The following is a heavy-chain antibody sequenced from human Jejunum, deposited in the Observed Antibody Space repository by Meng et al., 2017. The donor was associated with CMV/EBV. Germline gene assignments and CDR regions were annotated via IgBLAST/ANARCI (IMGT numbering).Heavy chain of an antibody. CDR1: GGTLSNYI. CDR2: IILILGTP. V-gene: IGHV1-69*08. CDR3: ASDISGNSYAYDQ. D-gene: IGHD5-18*01. Sequence: SGGTLSNYIISWVRQAPGQGLEWMGRIILILGTPNHTQKFQGRVSITADKSTSTVYMELNSLRSEDTAIYYCASDISGNSYAYDQWGQGTLVTVSS. J-gene: IGHJ5*02.